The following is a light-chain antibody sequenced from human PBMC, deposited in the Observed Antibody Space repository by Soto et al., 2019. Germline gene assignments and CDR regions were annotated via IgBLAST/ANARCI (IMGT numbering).Light chain of an antibody. V-gene: IGKV3-11*01. Sequence: EIVLTQSPATLSAFPGDRVTLSCRASPALNPRLAWYQHKPGQAPRLLIYLTSNRAAGVPARFSAWGSETDFTLTISDVEPEDFAVYYCHQRQSWPRTFGQGTKVEIK. CDR3: HQRQSWPRT. J-gene: IGKJ1*01. CDR2: LTS. CDR1: PALNPR.